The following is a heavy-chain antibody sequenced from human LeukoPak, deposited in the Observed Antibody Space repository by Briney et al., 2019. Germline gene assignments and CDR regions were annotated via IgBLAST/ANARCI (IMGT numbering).Heavy chain of an antibody. Sequence: ASVKVSCKASGYTITNNWMHWVRQAPGQGLEWMGVINPSGTGTSYGQKFQGRITMSRDTSTSTVYMELSSLRSEDTAFYYCTTDHSMADTAWWFDPWGQGTLVTVSS. D-gene: IGHD5-24*01. CDR1: GYTITNNW. J-gene: IGHJ5*02. CDR2: INPSGTGT. V-gene: IGHV1-46*01. CDR3: TTDHSMADTAWWFDP.